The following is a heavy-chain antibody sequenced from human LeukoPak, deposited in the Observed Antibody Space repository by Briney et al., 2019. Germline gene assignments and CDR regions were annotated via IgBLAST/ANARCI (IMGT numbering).Heavy chain of an antibody. CDR2: IYTSGST. Sequence: TSQTLSLTCTVSGGSISSGSYYWSWIRQPAGKGLEWIGRIYTSGSTNYNPSLKSRVTISVDTSKNQFSLKLSSVTAADTAVYYCAREGGGYYYDSIRDAFDIWGQGTMVTVSS. CDR1: GGSISSGSYY. J-gene: IGHJ3*02. D-gene: IGHD3-22*01. V-gene: IGHV4-61*02. CDR3: AREGGGYYYDSIRDAFDI.